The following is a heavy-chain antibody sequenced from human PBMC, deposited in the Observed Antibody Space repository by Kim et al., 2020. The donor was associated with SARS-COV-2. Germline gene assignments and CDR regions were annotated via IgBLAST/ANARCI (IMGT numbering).Heavy chain of an antibody. CDR3: ARLIGVVRGVNTRVAFDI. CDR2: IYYSGST. D-gene: IGHD3-10*01. J-gene: IGHJ3*02. CDR1: GGSISSSSYY. Sequence: SETLSLTCTVSGGSISSSSYYWGWIRQPPGKGLEWIGSIYYSGSTHYNPSLKSRVTISVDTSKNQFSLKLSSVTAADTAVYYCARLIGVVRGVNTRVAFDIWGQGTMVTVSS. V-gene: IGHV4-39*07.